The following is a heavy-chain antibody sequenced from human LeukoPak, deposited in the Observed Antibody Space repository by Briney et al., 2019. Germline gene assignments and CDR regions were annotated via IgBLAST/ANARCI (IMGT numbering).Heavy chain of an antibody. Sequence: PGGSLRLSCAASRFTFRDHFMSWIRQPPGKGLEYVSYISSSGSDTYYSDSVKCRFTASGDNAKNSLFLQMNSLRAEDTAVYYCATAPTEDGDGSSPGYWGQGTLVTVSS. J-gene: IGHJ4*02. D-gene: IGHD4-17*01. CDR3: ATAPTEDGDGSSPGY. V-gene: IGHV3-11*04. CDR1: RFTFRDHF. CDR2: ISSSGSDT.